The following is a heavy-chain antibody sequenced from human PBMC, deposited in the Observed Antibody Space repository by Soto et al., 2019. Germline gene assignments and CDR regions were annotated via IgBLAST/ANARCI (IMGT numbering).Heavy chain of an antibody. Sequence: SETLSLTCSVSGGSIISGPYSWVLIRQPPGKGLEWIGTFHYSGRTYYSPSLESRVTISVDTSKNQFSLKVSSVTAADTAVFYCARLAGYCSGTSCYGYYGMDVWGQGTTVT. CDR2: FHYSGRT. D-gene: IGHD2-2*01. J-gene: IGHJ6*02. CDR3: ARLAGYCSGTSCYGYYGMDV. CDR1: GGSIISGPYS. V-gene: IGHV4-39*01.